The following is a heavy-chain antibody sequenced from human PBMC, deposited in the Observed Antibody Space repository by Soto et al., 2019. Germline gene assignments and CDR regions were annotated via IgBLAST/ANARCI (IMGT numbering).Heavy chain of an antibody. CDR3: ARGWGSGYYNCFDRYDP. J-gene: IGHJ5*02. CDR2: INHSGST. CDR1: GGSFSGYY. V-gene: IGHV4-34*01. D-gene: IGHD3-22*01. Sequence: SETLSLTCAVYGGSFSGYYWSWIRQPPGKGLEWIGEINHSGSTNYNPSLKSRVTISVDTSKNQFSLKLSSVTAADTAVYYCARGWGSGYYNCFDRYDPWGHRTLVTVAS.